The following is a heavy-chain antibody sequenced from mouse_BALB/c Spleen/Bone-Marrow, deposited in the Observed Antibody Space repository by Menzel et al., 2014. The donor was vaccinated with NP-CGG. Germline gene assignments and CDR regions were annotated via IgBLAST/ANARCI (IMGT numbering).Heavy chain of an antibody. CDR1: GFNIKDTY. Sequence: VQLKDSGAELVKPGASVKLSCTASGFNIKDTYMHWVKQRPEQGLEWIGRIDPANGNTKYDPKFQGKATITADTSSNTAYLQLSSLTSEDTAVYYCARGYYYGSSSWFAYWGQGTLVTVSA. J-gene: IGHJ3*01. V-gene: IGHV14-3*02. D-gene: IGHD1-1*01. CDR3: ARGYYYGSSSWFAY. CDR2: IDPANGNT.